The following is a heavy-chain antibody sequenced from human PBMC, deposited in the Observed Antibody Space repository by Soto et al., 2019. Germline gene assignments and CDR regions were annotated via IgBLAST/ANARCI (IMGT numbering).Heavy chain of an antibody. CDR2: VWYDGSRQ. CDR1: GFTFSSYG. Sequence: QLKLVESGGGVVQPGRSLRLSCAASGFTFSSYGMHWVRQAPGKGLEWVAIVWYDGSRQYYTDSLKGRFTISRDNSKNMVYLQMNSLRAEDTAVYYFSRGGLAAAAIDTWGQGTLVNVSS. J-gene: IGHJ4*02. V-gene: IGHV3-33*01. D-gene: IGHD2-2*02. CDR3: SRGGLAAAAIDT.